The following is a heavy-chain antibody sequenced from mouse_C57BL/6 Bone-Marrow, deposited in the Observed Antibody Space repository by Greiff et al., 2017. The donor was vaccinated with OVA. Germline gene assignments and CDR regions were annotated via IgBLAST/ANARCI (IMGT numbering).Heavy chain of an antibody. V-gene: IGHV1-15*01. J-gene: IGHJ1*03. CDR3: ARYYYGSSYRYFDV. CDR1: GYTFTDYE. D-gene: IGHD1-1*01. Sequence: QVQLQQSGAELVRPGASVTLSCKASGYTFTDYEMHWVKQTPVHGLEWIGAIDPETGGTAYNQKFKGKAILTADKPSSTAYMELRSLTSGDSAVYYCARYYYGSSYRYFDVWGTGTTVTVSS. CDR2: IDPETGGT.